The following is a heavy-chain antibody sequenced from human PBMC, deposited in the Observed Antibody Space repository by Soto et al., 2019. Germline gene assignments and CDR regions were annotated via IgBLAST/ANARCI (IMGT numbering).Heavy chain of an antibody. D-gene: IGHD6-6*01. CDR2: TYYRSKWYN. CDR3: ARPASIFNDAFDV. J-gene: IGHJ3*01. Sequence: PSQTLSLTCAISGDSVSTNSATWDWIRQSPSRGLEWLGRTYYRSKWYNDYAVSVKGRITINPDTSNNQLSLQLNSVTPDDTAVYYCARPASIFNDAFDVWGQGTMVTVSS. CDR1: GDSVSTNSAT. V-gene: IGHV6-1*01.